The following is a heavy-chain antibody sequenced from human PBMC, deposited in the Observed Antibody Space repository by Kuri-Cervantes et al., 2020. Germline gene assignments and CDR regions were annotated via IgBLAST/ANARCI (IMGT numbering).Heavy chain of an antibody. D-gene: IGHD6-13*01. CDR1: GFTFSSYS. CDR2: IKSKTDGGTT. CDR3: TTDLGIAAAGTDY. Sequence: GESLKISCAASGFTFSSYSMSWVRQAPGKGLEWVGRIKSKTDGGTTDYAAPVKGRFTISRDDSKNTLYLQMNSLKTEDTAVYYCTTDLGIAAAGTDYWGQGTLVTVSS. J-gene: IGHJ4*02. V-gene: IGHV3-15*01.